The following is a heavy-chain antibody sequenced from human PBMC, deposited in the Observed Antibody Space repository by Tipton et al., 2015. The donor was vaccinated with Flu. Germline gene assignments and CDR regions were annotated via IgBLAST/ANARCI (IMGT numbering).Heavy chain of an antibody. CDR2: IYHSGTY. V-gene: IGHV4-38-2*02. J-gene: IGHJ3*02. Sequence: PGLVKPSETLSPNCLVSGFSINNGYYWGWVRQPPGKGLEWIANIYHSGTYYYNASLKRRALISVDTSKNQFSLKLKSVTAADTAMYYCARGDYGDYDHEADGFDIWGQGTLVTVSA. CDR3: ARGDYGDYDHEADGFDI. CDR1: GFSINNGYY. D-gene: IGHD4-17*01.